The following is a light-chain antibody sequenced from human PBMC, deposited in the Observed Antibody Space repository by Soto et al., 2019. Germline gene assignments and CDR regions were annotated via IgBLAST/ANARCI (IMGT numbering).Light chain of an antibody. CDR3: QAWDSSTHYV. CDR1: TLGDKY. V-gene: IGLV3-1*01. CDR2: QDS. Sequence: SYELTQPPSVSVSPGQTASITCSGDTLGDKYACWYQQKPGQSPVLVIYQDSKRPSGIPERFSGSNSGNTATLTISGTQAMDEADYYCQAWDSSTHYVFGTGTKLTVL. J-gene: IGLJ1*01.